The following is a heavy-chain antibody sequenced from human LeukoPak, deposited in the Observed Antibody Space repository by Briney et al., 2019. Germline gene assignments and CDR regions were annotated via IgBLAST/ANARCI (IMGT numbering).Heavy chain of an antibody. CDR1: GFTFSSYA. J-gene: IGHJ4*02. V-gene: IGHV3-43*02. D-gene: IGHD3-22*01. CDR3: AKDYDYYDSSGYFNY. Sequence: HPGGSLRVSCAASGFTFSSYAMSWVRQAPGKGLEWVSLISGDGGSTYYADSVKGRFTISRDNSKNSLYLQMNSLRTEDTALYYCAKDYDYYDSSGYFNYWGQGTLVTVSS. CDR2: ISGDGGST.